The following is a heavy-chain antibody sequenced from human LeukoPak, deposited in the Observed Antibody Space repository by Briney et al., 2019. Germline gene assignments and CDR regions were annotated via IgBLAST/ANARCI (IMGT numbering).Heavy chain of an antibody. CDR1: GYTFSSYA. J-gene: IGHJ4*02. Sequence: ASVKVSCKASGYTFSSYAISWVRQAPGQGLEWMGGIIPIFDTGNYAQKFQGRLTITADESTSTAYMELSSLRSEDTAVYYCARTYYYDSSGYYFDYWGQGTLVTVSS. D-gene: IGHD3-22*01. V-gene: IGHV1-69*13. CDR3: ARTYYYDSSGYYFDY. CDR2: IIPIFDTG.